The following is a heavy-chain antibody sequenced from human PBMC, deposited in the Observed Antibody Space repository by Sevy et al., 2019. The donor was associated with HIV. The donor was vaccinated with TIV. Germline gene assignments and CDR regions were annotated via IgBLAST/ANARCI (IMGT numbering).Heavy chain of an antibody. D-gene: IGHD3-16*01. CDR2: ISGTSQTI. CDR3: AIVPLYDDPWYCDH. J-gene: IGHJ4*02. Sequence: GGSLRLSCGASGFSFSTYSMNWVRQAPGKGLEWISYISGTSQTIYYADSVKGRFTISRDNAKNSLYLQMNRLRAEDMDLYYCAIVPLYDDPWYCDHWGQGTLVTVSS. V-gene: IGHV3-48*01. CDR1: GFSFSTYS.